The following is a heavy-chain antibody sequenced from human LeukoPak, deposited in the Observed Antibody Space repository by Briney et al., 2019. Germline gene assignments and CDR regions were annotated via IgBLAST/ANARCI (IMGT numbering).Heavy chain of an antibody. CDR2: ISSSSSYI. J-gene: IGHJ4*02. CDR3: ARELRRVRGVLDY. V-gene: IGHV3-21*01. CDR1: GFTFSSYS. Sequence: PGGSLRLSCAASGFTFSSYSMNWVRQAPGKGLEWVSSISSSSSYIYYADSVKGRFTISRDNAKNSLYLQMNSLRAEDTAVYYCARELRRVRGVLDYWGQGTLVTVSS. D-gene: IGHD3-10*01.